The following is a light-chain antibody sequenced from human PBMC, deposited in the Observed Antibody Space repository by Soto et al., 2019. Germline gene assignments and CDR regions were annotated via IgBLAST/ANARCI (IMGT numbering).Light chain of an antibody. J-gene: IGKJ1*01. CDR1: QSVSSN. Sequence: EIVMTQSPATLSVSPGERATLSCRASQSVSSNLAWYQQKPGQAPRLLIYGASTRATGIPARFSGSGSGTEFSLTISSLQSEDSAGYYCQQYNNWPRTFGQGTKVEIK. CDR2: GAS. V-gene: IGKV3-15*01. CDR3: QQYNNWPRT.